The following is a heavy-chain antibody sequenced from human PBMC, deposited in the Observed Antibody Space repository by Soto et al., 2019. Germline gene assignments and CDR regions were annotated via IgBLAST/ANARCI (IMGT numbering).Heavy chain of an antibody. CDR3: ARDGSGSVSYYDVGLSESWFDP. V-gene: IGHV4-34*01. CDR1: GGSFSGYF. J-gene: IGHJ5*02. D-gene: IGHD3-10*01. CDR2: INHSGST. Sequence: SETLCLTCAVYGGSFSGYFWRWIRQPPGEGLEWIGEINHSGSTNYNPSLKSRVTISVDTSKNGFSLKLSSVTDADTAVYYCARDGSGSVSYYDVGLSESWFDPWGQGTLVTVSS.